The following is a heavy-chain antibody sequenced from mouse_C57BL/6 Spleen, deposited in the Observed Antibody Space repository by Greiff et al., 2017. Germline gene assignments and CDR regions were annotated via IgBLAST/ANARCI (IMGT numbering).Heavy chain of an antibody. CDR1: GYAFTNYL. J-gene: IGHJ3*01. CDR2: INPGSGGT. CDR3: ARRWAFAY. D-gene: IGHD2-3*01. Sequence: VQLQPSGAELVRPGTSVKVSCKASGYAFTNYLIEWVKQRPGQGLEWIGVINPGSGGTNYNEKFKGKATLTADKSSSTAYMQLSSLTSEDSAVYFCARRWAFAYWGQGTLVTVSA. V-gene: IGHV1-54*01.